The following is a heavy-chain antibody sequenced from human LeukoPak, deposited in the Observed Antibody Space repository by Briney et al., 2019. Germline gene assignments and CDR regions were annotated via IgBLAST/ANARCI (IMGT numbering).Heavy chain of an antibody. CDR2: ISSSGSISSSGSTI. CDR3: ARVSYMDV. CDR1: GFTFSSYE. J-gene: IGHJ6*03. Sequence: PGGSLRLSCAASGFTFSSYEMNWVRQAPGKGLEWVSYISSSGSISSSGSTIYYADSVKGRFTISRDNAKNSLYLQMNSLRAEDTAVYYCARVSYMDVWGKGTTVTISS. V-gene: IGHV3-48*03.